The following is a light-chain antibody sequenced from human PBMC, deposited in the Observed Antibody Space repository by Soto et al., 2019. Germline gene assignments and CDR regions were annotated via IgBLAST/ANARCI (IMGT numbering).Light chain of an antibody. V-gene: IGKV3-15*01. CDR3: QQYNNWPPPLT. CDR1: QSVSSN. J-gene: IGKJ4*01. CDR2: GAS. Sequence: EIVMTQSPATLSVSPGERATLSCRASQSVSSNLAWYQQKPGQAPRLLIYGASTRATGIPARFSGSGSGTEFTLTISSLQSEDFAVYYCQQYNNWPPPLTFGGGTKXXX.